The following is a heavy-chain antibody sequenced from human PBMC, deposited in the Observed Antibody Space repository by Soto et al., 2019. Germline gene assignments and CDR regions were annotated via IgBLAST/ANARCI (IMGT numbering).Heavy chain of an antibody. CDR3: ARFGGGINV. J-gene: IGHJ6*02. CDR1: GGSISGINW. CDR2: IYHSGST. V-gene: IGHV4-4*02. D-gene: IGHD3-10*01. Sequence: QVQLQESGPGLVKPSGTLSLTCAVSGGSISGINWWYWVRQPPGKGLEWIGEIYHSGSTHYNPSLKSRVPMSVDNSKNQFSLNLNSVTAADPAVYYCARFGGGINVWGQGTTVTVSS.